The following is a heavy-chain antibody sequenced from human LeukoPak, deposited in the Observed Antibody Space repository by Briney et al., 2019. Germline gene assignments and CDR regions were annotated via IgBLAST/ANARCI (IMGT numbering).Heavy chain of an antibody. D-gene: IGHD6-13*01. Sequence: RASVKVSCKASGYTFTGYYMHWVRQAPGQGLEWMGWINPNSGGTNYAQKFQGRVTMTRDTSISTAYMELSRLRSDDTAVYYCARVQGGLIAAAGTAARPPFFDYWGQGTLVTVSS. CDR2: INPNSGGT. CDR3: ARVQGGLIAAAGTAARPPFFDY. J-gene: IGHJ4*02. CDR1: GYTFTGYY. V-gene: IGHV1-2*02.